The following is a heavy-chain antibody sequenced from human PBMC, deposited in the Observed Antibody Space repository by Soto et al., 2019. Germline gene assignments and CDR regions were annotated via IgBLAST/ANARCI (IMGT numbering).Heavy chain of an antibody. J-gene: IGHJ4*02. CDR1: GFTFSSYG. V-gene: IGHV3-33*01. D-gene: IGHD6-13*01. CDR3: ARSQSSSWYYFDY. CDR2: IWYDGSNK. Sequence: QVQLVESGGGVVQPGRSLRLSCAASGFTFSSYGMHWVRQAPGKGLEWVAVIWYDGSNKYYADSVKGRFTITRDNSNHTLYLQMNSLRAEDTAVYYCARSQSSSWYYFDYWGQGTLVTVSS.